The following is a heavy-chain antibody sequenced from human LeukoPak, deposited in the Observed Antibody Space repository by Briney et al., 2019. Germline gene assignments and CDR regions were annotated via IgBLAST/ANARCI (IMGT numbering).Heavy chain of an antibody. Sequence: PGGSLRLSCAASGFTFSSYSMDWVRQAPGKGLEWVSSISTSSSYIYYSDSVKGRFTISRDNARNSLYLQMNNLRDEDTAVYYCVRAMYSYFFDYWGQGTLVSVSS. CDR2: ISTSSSYI. CDR3: VRAMYSYFFDY. CDR1: GFTFSSYS. V-gene: IGHV3-21*01. J-gene: IGHJ4*02. D-gene: IGHD3-10*02.